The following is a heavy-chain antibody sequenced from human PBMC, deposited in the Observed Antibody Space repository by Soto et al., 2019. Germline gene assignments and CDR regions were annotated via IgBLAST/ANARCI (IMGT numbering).Heavy chain of an antibody. J-gene: IGHJ4*02. CDR1: GDSINNYY. Sequence: PSETLSLTCTVSGDSINNYYWNWIRQSPGKELEWIGYVSFRGSTSYNPSLKSRVTISVDTSKNQFSLKLSSVTAADTAVYYCARRYGSCFDYWGQGTLVTVSS. CDR2: VSFRGST. CDR3: ARRYGSCFDY. V-gene: IGHV4-59*08. D-gene: IGHD5-18*01.